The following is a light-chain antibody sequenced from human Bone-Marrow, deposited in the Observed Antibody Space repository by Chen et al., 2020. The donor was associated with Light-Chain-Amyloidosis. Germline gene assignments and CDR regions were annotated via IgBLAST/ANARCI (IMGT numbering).Light chain of an antibody. CDR1: GLSSVF. CDR3: QSTDITSTSWI. Sequence: SYDLTQPPSVSLSPDQQARITCSGEGLSSVFIYWSQQNPGQAPVQVIRRDNERPSGIPERFSGSASGTSVTLTITDVQAEDEADYYCQSTDITSTSWIFGGGTRLTVL. V-gene: IGLV3-25*03. CDR2: RDN. J-gene: IGLJ3*02.